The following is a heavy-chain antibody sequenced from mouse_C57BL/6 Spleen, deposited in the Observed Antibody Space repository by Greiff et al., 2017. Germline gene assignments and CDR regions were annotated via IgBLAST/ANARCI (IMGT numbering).Heavy chain of an antibody. CDR2: INYDGSST. CDR1: GFTFSDYY. CDR3: ARARLGYYAMDY. Sequence: EVHLVESEGGLVQPGSSMKLSCTASGFTFSDYYMAWVRQVPEKGLEWVANINYDGSSTYYLDSLKSRFIISRENAKNILYLQMSSLKSEDTATYYCARARLGYYAMDYWGQGTSVTVSS. J-gene: IGHJ4*01. V-gene: IGHV5-16*01. D-gene: IGHD1-2*01.